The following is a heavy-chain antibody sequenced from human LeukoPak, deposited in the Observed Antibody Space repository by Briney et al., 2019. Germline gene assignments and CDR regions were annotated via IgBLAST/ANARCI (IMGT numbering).Heavy chain of an antibody. J-gene: IGHJ4*02. CDR2: IYASGGA. V-gene: IGHV3-53*01. Sequence: GGSLRLSCVASGFDVNDNFMIWVRQAPGQGLEWVSIIYASGGAYHAESVKGRFNAFRNTSKNTIFLQMNNLRADDTAVYYCVRRHDYWGQGTLVTVSS. CDR3: VRRHDY. CDR1: GFDVNDNF.